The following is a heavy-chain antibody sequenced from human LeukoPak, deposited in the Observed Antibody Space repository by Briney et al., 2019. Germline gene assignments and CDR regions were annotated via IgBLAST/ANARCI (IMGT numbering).Heavy chain of an antibody. CDR3: ALGYSGPFDY. CDR1: GFPVSNNY. Sequence: GGSLRLSCAASGFPVSNNYMSWVRQAPGKGLEWVSVIYSGGSTYYADSVKGRFTISRDNSKNTLYLQMNSLRAEDTAVYYCALGYSGPFDYWGQGTLVTVSS. D-gene: IGHD3-22*01. CDR2: IYSGGST. V-gene: IGHV3-53*01. J-gene: IGHJ4*02.